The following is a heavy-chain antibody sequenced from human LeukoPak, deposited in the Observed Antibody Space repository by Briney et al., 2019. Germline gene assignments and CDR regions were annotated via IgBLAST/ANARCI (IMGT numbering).Heavy chain of an antibody. CDR1: GGSINNSY. V-gene: IGHV4-59*01. CDR2: IYYSGST. Sequence: SETLSLTCTVSGGSINNSYWTWIRQPPGKGLEWIGHIYYSGSTNYSPSLKSRVTISVDTSKNQFSLKLSSVTAADTAVYYCARLSSLASIAARGRTWFDTWGQGSLVTVSS. D-gene: IGHD6-6*01. CDR3: ARLSSLASIAARGRTWFDT. J-gene: IGHJ5*02.